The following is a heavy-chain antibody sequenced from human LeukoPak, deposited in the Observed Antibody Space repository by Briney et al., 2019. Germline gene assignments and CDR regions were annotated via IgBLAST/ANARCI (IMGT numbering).Heavy chain of an antibody. CDR2: INPNSGGT. Sequence: ASVKVSCKASGYTFTSYGISWVRQAPGQGLEWMGWINPNSGGTNYAQKFQGWVTMTRDTSISTAYMELSRLRSDDTAVYYCARDRNSGLYSSSWEVWGQGTLVTVSS. CDR3: ARDRNSGLYSSSWEV. D-gene: IGHD6-13*01. J-gene: IGHJ4*02. CDR1: GYTFTSYG. V-gene: IGHV1-2*04.